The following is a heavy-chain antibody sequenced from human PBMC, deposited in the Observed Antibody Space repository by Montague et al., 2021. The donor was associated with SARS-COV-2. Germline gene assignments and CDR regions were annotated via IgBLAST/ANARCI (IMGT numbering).Heavy chain of an antibody. J-gene: IGHJ6*02. CDR1: GASITSGNNF. Sequence: TLSLTCTVSGASITSGNNFWTWMRQAAGRGLEWIAQIYTSGGTIFNPSLKTRVNILSDTSKNQFSLKLTSLTAADTAVYYCARHPPESGTISPGFLGLFATVKLSASGMDVWGQGNAVTVSS. CDR2: IYTSGGT. V-gene: IGHV4-61*09. D-gene: IGHD3-16*01. CDR3: ARHPPESGTISPGFLGLFATVKLSASGMDV.